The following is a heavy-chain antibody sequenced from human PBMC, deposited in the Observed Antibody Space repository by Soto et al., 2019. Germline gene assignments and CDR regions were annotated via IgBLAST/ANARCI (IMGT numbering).Heavy chain of an antibody. J-gene: IGHJ4*02. Sequence: PSETLSLTCAVYGGSFSGYSWSWIRQPPGKGLEWIGEINHRGSTNYNPSLKSRVTISVDTSKNQFSLKLSSVTAADTAVYYCARLVPGASQHFDFWGQGTLVTVSS. CDR2: INHRGST. CDR3: ARLVPGASQHFDF. CDR1: GGSFSGYS. D-gene: IGHD2-2*01. V-gene: IGHV4-34*01.